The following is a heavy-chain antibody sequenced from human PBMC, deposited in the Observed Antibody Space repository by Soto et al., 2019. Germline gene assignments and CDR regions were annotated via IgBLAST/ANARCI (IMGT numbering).Heavy chain of an antibody. Sequence: SETLSLTCTVYGGSVNGYYWNWIRQPPGKGLEWVGEINHTGGTHYNPSLKGRVTMSVDTSKNQFSLRLSSVTAADTAIYYCATRITVFGLLIPPFDPWGQGTQVTVSS. CDR1: GGSVNGYY. CDR3: ATRITVFGLLIPPFDP. J-gene: IGHJ5*02. V-gene: IGHV4-34*01. D-gene: IGHD3-3*01. CDR2: INHTGGT.